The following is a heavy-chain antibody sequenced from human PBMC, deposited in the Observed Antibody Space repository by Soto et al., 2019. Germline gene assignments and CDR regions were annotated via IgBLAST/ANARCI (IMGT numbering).Heavy chain of an antibody. CDR3: ARYLVVAATMVWFDP. D-gene: IGHD2-15*01. Sequence: VASVKVSCKASGYTFTSYGISWVRQAPGQGLEWMGWISAYNGNTNYAQKLQGGVTMTTDTSTSTAYMELRSLRSDDTAVYYCARYLVVAATMVWFDPWGQGTLVTAPQ. CDR1: GYTFTSYG. CDR2: ISAYNGNT. J-gene: IGHJ5*02. V-gene: IGHV1-18*01.